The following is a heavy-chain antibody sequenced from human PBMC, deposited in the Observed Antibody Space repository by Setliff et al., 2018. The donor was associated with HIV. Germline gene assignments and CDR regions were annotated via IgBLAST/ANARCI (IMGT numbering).Heavy chain of an antibody. V-gene: IGHV4-39*01. Sequence: SETLSLTCVVSGDSISWSRYYWGWIRQPPGKGLEWIGSIYYSGSTYYNPSLRSRVTISVDTSKNQFTLKLSSVTAADTAVYYCARHLYGGYTGGFDYWGQGTLVTVSS. CDR2: IYYSGST. CDR3: ARHLYGGYTGGFDY. D-gene: IGHD5-12*01. CDR1: GDSISWSRYY. J-gene: IGHJ4*02.